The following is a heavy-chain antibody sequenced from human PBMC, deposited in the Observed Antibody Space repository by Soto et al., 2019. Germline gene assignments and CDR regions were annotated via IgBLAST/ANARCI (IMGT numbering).Heavy chain of an antibody. V-gene: IGHV3-66*01. CDR1: GFTVSSNY. Sequence: GGSLRLSCAASGFTVSSNYMSWVRQAPGRGLEWVSVTYPGGTTHYADSVKGRFTIPRDNSKNTMDLQMNSLRADDTAMYYCRREFGTRGGRDAFDIWAQGKVVTVS. CDR3: RREFGTRGGRDAFDI. CDR2: TYPGGTT. D-gene: IGHD1-7*01. J-gene: IGHJ3*02.